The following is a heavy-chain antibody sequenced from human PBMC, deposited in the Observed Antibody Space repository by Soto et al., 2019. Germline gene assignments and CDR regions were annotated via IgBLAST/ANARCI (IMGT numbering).Heavy chain of an antibody. Sequence: PGGSLRLSCVASGFNFKKFAMSWFRQAPGEGLEWVSGISCCGGSTSYADSVKGRFSIARDDSTNTLSLQMNNLRVEDTAQYYCAKADGEQWLLPHLDKWGQGTLVTVSS. CDR3: AKADGEQWLLPHLDK. J-gene: IGHJ4*02. CDR2: ISCCGGST. V-gene: IGHV3-23*01. D-gene: IGHD6-19*01. CDR1: GFNFKKFA.